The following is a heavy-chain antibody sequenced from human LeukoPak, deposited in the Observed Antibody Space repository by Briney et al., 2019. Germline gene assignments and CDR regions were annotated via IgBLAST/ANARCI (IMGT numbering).Heavy chain of an antibody. V-gene: IGHV4-31*02. CDR2: ISYRGST. CDR3: ARISQSSGGFYY. D-gene: IGHD2-15*01. Sequence: PSETLSLTCTVSGGSISNSGDFYWSWIRQHPGDGLEWIGFISYRGSTYYNPSLKSRVSMSVDTSRSQFSLRLTSVTDEDTAVCYCARISQSSGGFYYWGQGTLVTVSS. CDR1: GGSISNSGDFY. J-gene: IGHJ4*02.